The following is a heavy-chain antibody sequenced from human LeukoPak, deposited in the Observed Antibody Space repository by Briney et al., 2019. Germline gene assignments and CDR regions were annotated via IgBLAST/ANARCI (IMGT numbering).Heavy chain of an antibody. D-gene: IGHD3-10*01. V-gene: IGHV1-46*01. J-gene: IGHJ4*02. Sequence: ASVKVSCKASGYTFTSYYMRWVRQTPGQGLEWMGIINPSGGSTSNAQKFQGRVTMTRDMSTSTVYMELSSLRSEDTAVYYCARGNTGGDYFDYWGQGTLVTVSS. CDR1: GYTFTSYY. CDR3: ARGNTGGDYFDY. CDR2: INPSGGST.